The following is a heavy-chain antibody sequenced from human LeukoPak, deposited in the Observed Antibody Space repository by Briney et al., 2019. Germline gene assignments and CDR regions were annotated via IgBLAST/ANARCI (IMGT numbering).Heavy chain of an antibody. D-gene: IGHD5-12*01. Sequence: GSVKVSCKASGYTFTSHGINWVRQAPGQGLEWMGCISAYNGDTNYAQKLQDRGTMTTDTSPSTAYMELRSLRSYDTAVYYCARTSHYVDIAATIPYGIYYFDYWGQGTLVTVSS. CDR2: ISAYNGDT. CDR3: ARTSHYVDIAATIPYGIYYFDY. J-gene: IGHJ4*02. CDR1: GYTFTSHG. V-gene: IGHV1-18*01.